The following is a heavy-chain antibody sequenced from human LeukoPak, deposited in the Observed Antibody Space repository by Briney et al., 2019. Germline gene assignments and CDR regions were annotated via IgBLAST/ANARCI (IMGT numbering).Heavy chain of an antibody. D-gene: IGHD1-26*01. CDR1: GYTFTSYY. CDR2: INPNSGGT. J-gene: IGHJ3*02. CDR3: ASILVGATKGRDAFDI. Sequence: ASVKVSCKASGYTFTSYYMHWVRQAPGQGLEWMGWINPNSGGTNYAQKFQGRVTMTRDTSIGTAYMELSRLRSDDTAVYYCASILVGATKGRDAFDIWGQGTMVTVSS. V-gene: IGHV1-2*02.